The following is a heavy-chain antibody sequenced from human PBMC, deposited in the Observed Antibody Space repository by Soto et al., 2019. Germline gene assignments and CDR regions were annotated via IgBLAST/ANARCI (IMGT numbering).Heavy chain of an antibody. J-gene: IGHJ6*02. CDR1: GGSITSGDYF. V-gene: IGHV4-30-4*01. CDR3: SRRTPAARGGGMDV. CDR2: IYNTGST. Sequence: QVHLQESGPGLVKPSQTLSLTCTVSGGSITSGDYFWSWIRQPPGKGLEWIGYIYNTGSTYYNPSLQSRFTLSLDTSKNQLSLELRSVTAADTAVYYCSRRTPAARGGGMDVWGQGTTVSVSS. D-gene: IGHD6-6*01.